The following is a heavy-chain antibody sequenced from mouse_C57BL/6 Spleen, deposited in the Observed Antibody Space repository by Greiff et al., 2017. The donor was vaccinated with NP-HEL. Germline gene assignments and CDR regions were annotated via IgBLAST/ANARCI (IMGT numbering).Heavy chain of an antibody. D-gene: IGHD1-1*01. J-gene: IGHJ4*01. CDR2: ISYSDST. CDR1: GYSITSGYD. Sequence: EVKLQESGPGMVKPSQSLSLTCTVTGYSITSGYDWHWIRHFPGNKLEWMGYISYSDSTNYNPSLKSRISITHDTSKNHFFLKLNSVTTEDTATYYCARDLGSSGAMDYWGQGTSVTVSS. CDR3: ARDLGSSGAMDY. V-gene: IGHV3-1*01.